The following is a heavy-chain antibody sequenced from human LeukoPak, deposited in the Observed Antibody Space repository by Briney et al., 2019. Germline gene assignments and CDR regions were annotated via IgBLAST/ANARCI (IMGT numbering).Heavy chain of an antibody. J-gene: IGHJ5*02. CDR1: GGSISSSNYY. CDR2: IYYSGST. Sequence: SETLSLTCTVSGGSISSSNYYWGWIRQPPGKGLEWIGSIYYSGSTFYNPSLKSRVTISVDTSKNQFSLKLSSVTAADTAVYYCARSQIYDFWSGYYTAWFDPWGQGTLVTVSS. CDR3: ARSQIYDFWSGYYTAWFDP. D-gene: IGHD3-3*01. V-gene: IGHV4-39*07.